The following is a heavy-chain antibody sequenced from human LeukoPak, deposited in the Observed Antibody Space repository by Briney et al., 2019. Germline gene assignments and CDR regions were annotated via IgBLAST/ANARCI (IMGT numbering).Heavy chain of an antibody. CDR2: VYHTGST. D-gene: IGHD6-19*01. CDR1: GGSISSYY. J-gene: IGHJ4*02. CDR3: ARETIGRHSSDWYYKFDY. V-gene: IGHV4-59*01. Sequence: RTSETLSLTCTVSGGSISSYYWTWIRQPPGKGLEWIGYVYHTGSTNYNPSLESRVTISVDKSRNRFSLRLSSVTAEDTAVYYCARETIGRHSSDWYYKFDYWGQGTLVTASS.